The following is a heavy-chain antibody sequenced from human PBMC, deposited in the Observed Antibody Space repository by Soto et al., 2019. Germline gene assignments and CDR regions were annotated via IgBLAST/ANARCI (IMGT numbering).Heavy chain of an antibody. CDR3: ARDNWNGAYYGLDV. D-gene: IGHD1-20*01. Sequence: PGGSPRLSCVASHFAFNIDAMTWVRQAPGKGLEWVSSMSGSGSSIYYADSVKGRFTITRDKSKKTLYLQVNSLRAEDTAVYWCARDNWNGAYYGLDVWGQGTTVTV. J-gene: IGHJ6*02. CDR1: HFAFNIDA. CDR2: MSGSGSSI. V-gene: IGHV3-23*01.